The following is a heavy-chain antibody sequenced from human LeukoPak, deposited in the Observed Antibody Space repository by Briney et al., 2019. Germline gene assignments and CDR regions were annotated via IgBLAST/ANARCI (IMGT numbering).Heavy chain of an antibody. D-gene: IGHD4-17*01. Sequence: SETLSLTCTVSGGSISSYYWSWIRQPPGEGLEWIGYIYYSGSTNYNPSLKSRVSISVDTSKNQFSLKLSSVTAADTAVYYCARSVTISDPIDYFDYWGQGTLVTVSS. CDR1: GGSISSYY. V-gene: IGHV4-59*01. CDR3: ARSVTISDPIDYFDY. CDR2: IYYSGST. J-gene: IGHJ4*02.